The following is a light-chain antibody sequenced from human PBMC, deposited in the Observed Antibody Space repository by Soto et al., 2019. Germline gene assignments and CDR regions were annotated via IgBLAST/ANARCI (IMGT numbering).Light chain of an antibody. CDR1: SGHSNYA. Sequence: QPLLTQSPSPSASLGASVKLTCTLSSGHSNYAIAWHQQQPEKGPRYLMKLNSDGSHSKGDGIPDRFSGSSSGAERYLTISSLQSEDEADYYCQTWGSGIVVFGGGTQLTAL. V-gene: IGLV4-69*01. CDR3: QTWGSGIVV. J-gene: IGLJ2*01. CDR2: LNSDGSH.